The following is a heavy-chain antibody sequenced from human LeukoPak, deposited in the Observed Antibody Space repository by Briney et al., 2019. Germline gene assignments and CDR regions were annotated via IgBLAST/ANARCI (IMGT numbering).Heavy chain of an antibody. CDR2: IYPGDSDT. CDR3: AIVGGDTAMVWDFDY. CDR1: GYSFTSYW. V-gene: IGHV5-51*01. Sequence: GESLKISCKGSGYSFTSYWIGWVRQMPGKGLEWMGIIYPGDSDTRYSPSFQGQVTISADKSISTAYLQWNSLKASDTAMYYCAIVGGDTAMVWDFDYWGQGTLVTVSS. J-gene: IGHJ4*02. D-gene: IGHD5-18*01.